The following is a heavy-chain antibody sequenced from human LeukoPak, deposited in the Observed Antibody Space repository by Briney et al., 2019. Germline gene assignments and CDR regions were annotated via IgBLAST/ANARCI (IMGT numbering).Heavy chain of an antibody. Sequence: GGSLRLSCAASGFTVSSNYMSGVPQAPGKGLEGVSVIYSGGSTYYADSVKGRFTISRDNSKHTLYLQMNSLRAEDTAVYYCARGGGGYYDSSGYYPDYFDYWGQGALVTVSS. D-gene: IGHD3-22*01. V-gene: IGHV3-53*01. CDR2: IYSGGST. J-gene: IGHJ4*02. CDR3: ARGGGGYYDSSGYYPDYFDY. CDR1: GFTVSSNY.